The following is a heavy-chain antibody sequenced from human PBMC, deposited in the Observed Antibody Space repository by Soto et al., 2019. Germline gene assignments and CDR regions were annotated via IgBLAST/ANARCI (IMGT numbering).Heavy chain of an antibody. CDR1: GFSFNVYY. V-gene: IGHV3-11*01. D-gene: IGHD6-19*01. CDR3: VRDRAGTRTFPHNAFNM. CDR2: ISIRGDST. Sequence: QEQLAESGGGLVKPGGSLRLSCAASGFSFNVYYMTWIRQAPGSGLEWVASISIRGDSTYYADSVKGRFTISRDNARNSRHVQMETMRAADTAVYYGVRDRAGTRTFPHNAFNMWGQGTTVTVAS. J-gene: IGHJ3*02.